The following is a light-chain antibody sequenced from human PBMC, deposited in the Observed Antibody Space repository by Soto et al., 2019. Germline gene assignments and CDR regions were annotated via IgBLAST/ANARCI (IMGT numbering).Light chain of an antibody. V-gene: IGKV1-12*01. J-gene: IGKJ1*01. CDR3: QQYSNWPWT. CDR2: GSS. CDR1: QGVSDW. Sequence: DIQMTQSPSSVSASVGDSVTITCRASQGVSDWVAWYQQKPGEAPKLLIYGSSSLLSGVPSRFSGSGSGTEFTLTISSLQSEDFAIYYCQQYSNWPWTFGQGTKVDI.